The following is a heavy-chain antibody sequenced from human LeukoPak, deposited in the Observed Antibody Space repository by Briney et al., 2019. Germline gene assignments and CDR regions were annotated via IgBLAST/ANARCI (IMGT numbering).Heavy chain of an antibody. CDR2: ISSSGSTI. D-gene: IGHD6-13*01. CDR1: GFTFSSYE. Sequence: GGSLILSCAASGFTFSSYEMNWVRQAPGKGLEWVSYISSSGSTIYYADSVKGRFTISRDNAKNSLYLQMNSLRAEDTAVYYCARERQQLGYYYGMDVWGQGTTVTVSS. J-gene: IGHJ6*02. V-gene: IGHV3-48*03. CDR3: ARERQQLGYYYGMDV.